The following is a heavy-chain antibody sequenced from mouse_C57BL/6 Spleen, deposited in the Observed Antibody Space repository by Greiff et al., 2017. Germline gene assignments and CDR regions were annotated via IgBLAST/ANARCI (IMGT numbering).Heavy chain of an antibody. Sequence: VQLQQSGAELVRPGASVKLSCTASGFNIKDDYMHWVKQRPEQGLEWIGWIDPENGDTEYASKFQGKATITADTSSNTAYLQLSSLTSEDTAVYYCTTGGYYHDSSNDYWGQGTTVTVSS. CDR2: IDPENGDT. V-gene: IGHV14-4*01. D-gene: IGHD1-1*01. J-gene: IGHJ2*01. CDR3: TTGGYYHDSSNDY. CDR1: GFNIKDDY.